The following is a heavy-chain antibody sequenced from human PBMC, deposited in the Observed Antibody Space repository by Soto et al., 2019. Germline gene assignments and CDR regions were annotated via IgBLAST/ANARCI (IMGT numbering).Heavy chain of an antibody. J-gene: IGHJ4*02. CDR2: IGPSDSYT. Sequence: EVQLVQSGAEVKKPGESLRISCKGSGYSFTSYWISWVRQMPGKGLEWMGRIGPSDSYTNYSPSFQGHVTIAADKSISTADLQGSSLKASDTAMYYCARLQAAAGDNDLPFDYWGQGTLVTVSS. CDR3: ARLQAAAGDNDLPFDY. D-gene: IGHD6-13*01. CDR1: GYSFTSYW. V-gene: IGHV5-10-1*01.